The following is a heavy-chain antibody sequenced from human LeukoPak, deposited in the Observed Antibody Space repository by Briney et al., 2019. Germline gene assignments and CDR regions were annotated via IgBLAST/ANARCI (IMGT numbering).Heavy chain of an antibody. CDR3: VKDLYRGDTSSWYYFDY. V-gene: IGHV3-64D*06. D-gene: IGHD6-13*01. CDR1: GFVISNYA. J-gene: IGHJ4*02. Sequence: GGSLRLSCSASGFVISNYAMHWVRQAPGKGLEYVSAISANGGSTYYADSVKGRFTISRDNSKNTLYLQMSSLRAEDTAIYHCVKDLYRGDTSSWYYFDYWGQGTLVTVSS. CDR2: ISANGGST.